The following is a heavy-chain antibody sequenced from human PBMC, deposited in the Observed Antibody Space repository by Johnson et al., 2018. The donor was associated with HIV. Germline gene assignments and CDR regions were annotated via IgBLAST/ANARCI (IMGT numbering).Heavy chain of an antibody. Sequence: VQLVESGGGVVRPGGSLRLSCAASGFTFDDYGMSWVRQAPGKGLGWVSGINRNGGNTGYVDSVKGRFTISRDNAKNSLYLQMKSLRAEDTALYYCARVGAIAAGGAFDIWVQGTMVTVSS. D-gene: IGHD6-13*01. V-gene: IGHV3-20*04. CDR3: ARVGAIAAGGAFDI. CDR1: GFTFDDYG. CDR2: INRNGGNT. J-gene: IGHJ3*02.